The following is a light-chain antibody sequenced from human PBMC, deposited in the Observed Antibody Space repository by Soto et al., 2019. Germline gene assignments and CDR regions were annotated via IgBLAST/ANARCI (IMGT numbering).Light chain of an antibody. CDR3: QQYGSSGT. Sequence: EIVLTQSPGTLSLSPGERATLSCRASQSVSNNYLAWYQQKPGQAPRLLIYGASTRATGIPDRCSGSGSGTDFTLSISRLEPEDFAVYYCQQYGSSGTFGQGTKVDIK. CDR2: GAS. V-gene: IGKV3-20*01. J-gene: IGKJ1*01. CDR1: QSVSNNY.